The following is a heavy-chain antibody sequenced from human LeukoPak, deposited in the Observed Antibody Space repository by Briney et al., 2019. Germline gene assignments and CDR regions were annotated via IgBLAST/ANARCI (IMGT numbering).Heavy chain of an antibody. V-gene: IGHV3-48*02. J-gene: IGHJ4*02. CDR2: ITASGTAM. CDR1: GFTFSSYS. Sequence: GGSLRLSCAASGFTFSSYSMNWVRQAPGKGLEWVSHITASGTAMFYADFVKGRFTISRDNAKNSLYLQMNSLRDEDTAVYYCASSGSYRFDYWGQGTLVTVSS. D-gene: IGHD1-26*01. CDR3: ASSGSYRFDY.